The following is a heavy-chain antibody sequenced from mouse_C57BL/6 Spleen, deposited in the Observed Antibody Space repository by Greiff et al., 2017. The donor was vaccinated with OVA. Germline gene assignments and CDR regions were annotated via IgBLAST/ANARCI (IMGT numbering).Heavy chain of an antibody. D-gene: IGHD1-1*01. Sequence: EVKLMESGGGLVQPGGSLSLSCAASGFTFTDYYMSWVRQPPGKALEWLGFIRNKANGYTTEYSASVKGRFTISRDNSQSILYLQMNALRAEDSATYYCARYYGSRAYFDVWGTGTTVTVSS. CDR1: GFTFTDYY. CDR2: IRNKANGYTT. V-gene: IGHV7-3*01. J-gene: IGHJ1*03. CDR3: ARYYGSRAYFDV.